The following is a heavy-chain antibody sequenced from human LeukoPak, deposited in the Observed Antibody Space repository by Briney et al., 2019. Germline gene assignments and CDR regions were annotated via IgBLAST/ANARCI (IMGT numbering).Heavy chain of an antibody. J-gene: IGHJ4*02. CDR2: IYYSGST. CDR1: GVSISGYY. CDR3: AGSGYYYTIDY. Sequence: SETLSLTCTVSGVSISGYYWSWIRQPPGKGLEWIGYIYYSGSTNYNPSLKSRVTISVDTSKNQFSLKLSSVTAADTAVYYCAGSGYYYTIDYWGQGTLVTVSS. D-gene: IGHD3-22*01. V-gene: IGHV4-59*01.